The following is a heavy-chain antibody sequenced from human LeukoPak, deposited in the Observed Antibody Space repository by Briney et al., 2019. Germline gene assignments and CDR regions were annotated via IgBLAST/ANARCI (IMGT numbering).Heavy chain of an antibody. J-gene: IGHJ5*02. D-gene: IGHD3-3*01. CDR2: VKQDGSAK. CDR3: ARGSWSPNWFDP. V-gene: IGHV3-7*05. Sequence: GGSLRLSCAASGFTFSSYWMNWVRQAPGKGLEWVGNVKQDGSAKYYVDSVKGRFTISRDNAKNSLSLEMNSLRAEDTAVYYCARGSWSPNWFDPWGQGTLVTVSS. CDR1: GFTFSSYW.